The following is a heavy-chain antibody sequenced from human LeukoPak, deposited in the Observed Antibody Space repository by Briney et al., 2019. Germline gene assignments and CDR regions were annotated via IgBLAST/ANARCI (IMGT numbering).Heavy chain of an antibody. D-gene: IGHD3-9*01. Sequence: GESLKISCKGSGYTFTTYWIGWVRQMPGKGLEWMGIIYPGDSDTRYSPSFQGQVTISADKSITTAYLQWSSLKASDTAMYYCASDILTGYRDYWGQGTLVTVSS. CDR2: IYPGDSDT. CDR1: GYTFTTYW. V-gene: IGHV5-51*01. J-gene: IGHJ4*02. CDR3: ASDILTGYRDY.